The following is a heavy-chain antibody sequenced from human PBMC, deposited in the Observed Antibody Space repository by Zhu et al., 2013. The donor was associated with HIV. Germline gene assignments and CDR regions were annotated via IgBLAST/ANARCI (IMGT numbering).Heavy chain of an antibody. J-gene: IGHJ6*02. Sequence: QVQLVQSGAEVKKPGSSVKVSCKASGGTFSSYAISWVRQAPGQGLEWMGGIIPIFGTANYAQKFQGRVTITADESTSTAYMELSSLRSEDTAVYYCARVVGVSNGPIFAYYYYGMDVWGQGTTVTVSS. D-gene: IGHD2-8*01. CDR3: ARVVGVSNGPIFAYYYYGMDV. CDR1: GGTFSSYA. V-gene: IGHV1-69*01. CDR2: IIPIFGTA.